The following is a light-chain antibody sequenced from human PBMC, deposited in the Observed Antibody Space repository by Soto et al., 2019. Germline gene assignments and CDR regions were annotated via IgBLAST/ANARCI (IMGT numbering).Light chain of an antibody. Sequence: QSALTQPRSVSGSPGQSVTISCTGTSSDVGGYNYVSWYQQHPAKARKRMIYDVSKRPAGVPDRCSDAKSGNTAALTICGLQAEDEAGDGYWSYAASYSWVFGGGTKLTVL. V-gene: IGLV2-11*01. CDR1: SSDVGGYNY. CDR3: WSYAASYSWV. CDR2: DVS. J-gene: IGLJ2*01.